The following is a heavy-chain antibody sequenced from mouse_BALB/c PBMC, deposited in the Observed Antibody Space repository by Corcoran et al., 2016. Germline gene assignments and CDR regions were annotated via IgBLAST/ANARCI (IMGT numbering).Heavy chain of an antibody. V-gene: IGHV1S136*01. D-gene: IGHD2-1*01. CDR2: IYPYNAVT. Sequence: EVQLQQSGPELIKPGASVKMSCKASGYTFTSYVIHWVKQKPGQGLEWIGYIYPYNAVTKYNEKFKGKATLTSDKSSSTAYMELSSLTSEDSAVYYCAREVPGGNPFDYWGQGTTLTVSS. J-gene: IGHJ2*01. CDR1: GYTFTSYV. CDR3: AREVPGGNPFDY.